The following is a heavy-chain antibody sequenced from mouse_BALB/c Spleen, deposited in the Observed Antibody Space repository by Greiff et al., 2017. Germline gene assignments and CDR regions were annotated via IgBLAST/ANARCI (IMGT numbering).Heavy chain of an antibody. CDR1: GFTFSDYG. J-gene: IGHJ3*01. Sequence: EVKLQESGGGLVQPGGSRKLSCAASGFTFSDYGMAWVRQAPGKGPEWVAFISNLAYSIYYADTVTGRFTISRENAKNTLYLEMSSLRSEDTAMYYCARVLQGFAYWGQGTLVTVSA. D-gene: IGHD5-1*01. CDR2: ISNLAYSI. CDR3: ARVLQGFAY. V-gene: IGHV5-15*02.